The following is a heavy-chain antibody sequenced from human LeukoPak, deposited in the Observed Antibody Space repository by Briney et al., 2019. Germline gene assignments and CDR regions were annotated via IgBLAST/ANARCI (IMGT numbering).Heavy chain of an antibody. CDR3: ARDHVRVGGSYTFDY. J-gene: IGHJ4*02. CDR1: GGSISSISYY. V-gene: IGHV4-39*07. CDR2: MYHNGST. Sequence: KASETLSLTCTVSGGSISSISYYWGWIRQPPGKGLEWIGSMYHNGSTYYNPSLKSRVTMSVDTSKNQFSLKLSSVTAADTAVYYCARDHVRVGGSYTFDYWGQGTLVTVSS. D-gene: IGHD1-26*01.